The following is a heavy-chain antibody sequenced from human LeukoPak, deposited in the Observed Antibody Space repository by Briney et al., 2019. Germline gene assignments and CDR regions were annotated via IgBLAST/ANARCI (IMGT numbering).Heavy chain of an antibody. Sequence: GGSLRLSCAASGFTFSSYWMSWVRQAPGKGPEWVANIKQDGSEKYYVDSVKGRFTISRDNAKNSLYLQMNSLRAEDTAVYYCARGSVLLWFGAFPDWGQGTLVTVSS. V-gene: IGHV3-7*01. J-gene: IGHJ4*02. CDR3: ARGSVLLWFGAFPD. D-gene: IGHD3-10*01. CDR2: IKQDGSEK. CDR1: GFTFSSYW.